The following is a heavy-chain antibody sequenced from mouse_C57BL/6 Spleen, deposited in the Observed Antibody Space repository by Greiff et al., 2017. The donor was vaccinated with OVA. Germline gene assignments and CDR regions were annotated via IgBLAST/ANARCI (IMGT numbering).Heavy chain of an antibody. CDR2: IYPGSGNT. J-gene: IGHJ2*01. Sequence: QVQLKESGAELVRPGASVKLSCKASGYTFTDYYINWVKQRPGQGLEWIARIYPGSGNTYYNEKFKGKATLTAEKSSSTAYMQLSSLTSEDSAVYFCARVGWLRYFDYWGQGTTLTVSS. CDR1: GYTFTDYY. CDR3: ARVGWLRYFDY. D-gene: IGHD2-2*01. V-gene: IGHV1-76*01.